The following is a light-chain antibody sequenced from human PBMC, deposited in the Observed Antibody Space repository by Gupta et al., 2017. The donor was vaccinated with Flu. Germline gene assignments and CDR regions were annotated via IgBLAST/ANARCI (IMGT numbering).Light chain of an antibody. J-gene: IGLJ3*02. V-gene: IGLV1-44*01. CDR1: SSNIGRSN. Sequence: VTISCPGSSSNIGRSNVNCYQQLPDTAPKLLIFINNKRLSGAPARVSSSKSGTSAALAISGLPAEEEADYYCEAWEDRRNGHWVFGGGTKLTVL. CDR3: EAWEDRRNGHWV. CDR2: INN.